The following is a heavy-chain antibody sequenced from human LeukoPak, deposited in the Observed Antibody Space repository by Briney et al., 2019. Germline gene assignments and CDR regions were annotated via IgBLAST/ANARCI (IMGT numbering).Heavy chain of an antibody. CDR1: GGTFSSYA. J-gene: IGHJ4*02. CDR3: ARGGSSSLGSFDY. CDR2: IIPIFGTA. Sequence: EASVKVSCKASGGTFSSYAISWVRQAPGQGLEWMGGIIPIFGTANYAQKSQGRVTITADESTSTAYMELSSLRSEDTAVYYCARGGSSSLGSFDYWGQGTLVTVSS. D-gene: IGHD6-13*01. V-gene: IGHV1-69*13.